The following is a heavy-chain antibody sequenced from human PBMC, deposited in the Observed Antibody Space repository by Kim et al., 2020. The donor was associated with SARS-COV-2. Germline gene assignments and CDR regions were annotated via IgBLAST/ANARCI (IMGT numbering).Heavy chain of an antibody. Sequence: ADSVKARFTISRDNAKNRVSLQLNSLGAEDTAVYYCTRAHGDYDYNWFDPWGQGTLVTVSS. CDR3: TRAHGDYDYNWFDP. V-gene: IGHV3-74*01. J-gene: IGHJ5*02. D-gene: IGHD4-17*01.